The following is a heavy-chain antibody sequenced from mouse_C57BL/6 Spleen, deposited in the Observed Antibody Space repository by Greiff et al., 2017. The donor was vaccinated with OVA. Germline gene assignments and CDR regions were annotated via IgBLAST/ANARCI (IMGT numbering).Heavy chain of an antibody. D-gene: IGHD4-1*01. J-gene: IGHJ2*01. V-gene: IGHV1-52*01. CDR3: ARWRWDDYFDY. CDR2: IDPSDSET. Sequence: QVQLQQPGAELVRPGSSVKLSCKASGYTFTSYWMHWVKQRPIQGLEWIGNIDPSDSETHYNQKFKDKATLTVDKSSSTAYMQLSSLTSEDSAVYFCARWRWDDYFDYWGQGTTLTVSS. CDR1: GYTFTSYW.